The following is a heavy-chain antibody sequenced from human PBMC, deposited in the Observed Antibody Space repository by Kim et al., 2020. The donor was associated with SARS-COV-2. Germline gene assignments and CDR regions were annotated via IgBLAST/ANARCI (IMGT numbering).Heavy chain of an antibody. V-gene: IGHV4-4*02. J-gene: IGHJ4*02. D-gene: IGHD3-3*01. Sequence: SLKSRVTISVDKSKNQFSLKLSSVTAADTAVYYCARWDNTIFGVVSYFDYWGQGTLVTVSS. CDR3: ARWDNTIFGVVSYFDY.